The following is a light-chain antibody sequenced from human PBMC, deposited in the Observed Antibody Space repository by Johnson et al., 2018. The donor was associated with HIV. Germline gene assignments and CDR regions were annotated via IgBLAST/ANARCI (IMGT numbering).Light chain of an antibody. J-gene: IGLJ1*01. CDR1: SSNIGNNY. CDR2: DND. Sequence: SVLTQPPSVSAAPGQKVTISCSGSSSNIGNNYVSWYQQLPGTAPKLLIYDNDKRPSGTPDRFSGSKSATSATLGITGLQTGDEADYYCGTWETSLSAGLLYVFGPGTKVTVL. CDR3: GTWETSLSAGLLYV. V-gene: IGLV1-51*01.